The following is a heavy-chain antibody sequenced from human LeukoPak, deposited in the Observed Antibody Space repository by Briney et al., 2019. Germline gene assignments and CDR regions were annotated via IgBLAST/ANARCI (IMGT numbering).Heavy chain of an antibody. CDR2: ISSTSNYI. J-gene: IGHJ4*02. Sequence: GGSLRVSCAASGFTFSSYSMNWVRQAPGKGLEWGSSISSTSNYIYYADSVKGRFTISRDNAKNSLYLQMNSLRAEDTAVYYCASYDCSGGSCSFYFDHWGPGTLVTVSS. V-gene: IGHV3-21*01. CDR3: ASYDCSGGSCSFYFDH. D-gene: IGHD2-15*01. CDR1: GFTFSSYS.